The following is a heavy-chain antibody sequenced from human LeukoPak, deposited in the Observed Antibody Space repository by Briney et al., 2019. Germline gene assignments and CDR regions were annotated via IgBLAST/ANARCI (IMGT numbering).Heavy chain of an antibody. CDR3: ARGYSSGWLVPPSAFDY. D-gene: IGHD6-19*01. V-gene: IGHV4-39*07. CDR1: GGSISSSSYY. CDR2: IYYSGST. J-gene: IGHJ4*02. Sequence: PSETLSLTCTVSGGSISSSSYYWGWIRQPPGKGLEWIGSIYYSGSTYYNPSLKSRVTISVDTSKNQFSLKLSSVTAADTAVYYCARGYSSGWLVPPSAFDYWGQGTLVTVSS.